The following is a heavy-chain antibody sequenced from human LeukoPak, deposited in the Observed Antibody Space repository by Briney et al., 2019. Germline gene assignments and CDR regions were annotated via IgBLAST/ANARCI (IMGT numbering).Heavy chain of an antibody. J-gene: IGHJ6*02. D-gene: IGHD2-21*01. CDR2: IIWNSGSI. CDR1: GFSFVDYG. CDR3: ASPLASDYYYYGMDV. V-gene: IGHV3-9*01. Sequence: GRSLRLSCAASGFSFVDYGMHWVRQALGRGLEWVSGIIWNSGSIDYVDSGKGRYTISRDNAKNSLYLQMNSLRDEDTAVYYCASPLASDYYYYGMDVWGQGTTVTVSS.